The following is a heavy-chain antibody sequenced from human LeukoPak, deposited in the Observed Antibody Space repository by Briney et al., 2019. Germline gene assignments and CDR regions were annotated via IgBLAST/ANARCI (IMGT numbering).Heavy chain of an antibody. Sequence: PGGSLRLSXAASGFTFSSYWMSWVRQAPGKGMEWVANIKQDGSEKYYVDSVKGRFTISRDNAKNSLYLQMNSLRAEDTAVYYWAKGVKDYDFWSCYYWLDYWGQGTLVTVSS. V-gene: IGHV3-7*01. CDR1: GFTFSSYW. D-gene: IGHD3-3*01. CDR2: IKQDGSEK. CDR3: AKGVKDYDFWSCYYWLDY. J-gene: IGHJ4*02.